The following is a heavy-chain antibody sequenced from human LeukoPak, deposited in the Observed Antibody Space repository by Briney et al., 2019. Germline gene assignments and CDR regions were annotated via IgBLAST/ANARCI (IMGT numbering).Heavy chain of an antibody. Sequence: SETLSLTCSVSGGSISDYYWSWIRQPAGKGLEWIGRIYTSGSTNYNPSLKSRVTMSVDTSKNQFSLKLTSVTAADTAMYYCARDRPRGVRGITFDYWGQGSLVTVSS. V-gene: IGHV4-4*07. CDR3: ARDRPRGVRGITFDY. J-gene: IGHJ4*02. CDR1: GGSISDYY. CDR2: IYTSGST. D-gene: IGHD3-10*01.